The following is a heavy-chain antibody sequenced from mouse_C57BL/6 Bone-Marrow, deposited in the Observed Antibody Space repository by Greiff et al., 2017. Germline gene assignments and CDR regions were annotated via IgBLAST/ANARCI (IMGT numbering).Heavy chain of an antibody. CDR3: ARPDRRLLMDY. CDR2: INSDGGST. D-gene: IGHD2-12*01. CDR1: EYEFPSHD. Sequence: EVQRVESGAGLVQPGASLKLSCESTEYEFPSHDMSWVRKTPEQRLELVAAINSDGGSTYYPDTMESRFIISRDNTKKTLYLQMSRLRSEDTAVYYCARPDRRLLMDYWGQGTSVTVSS. V-gene: IGHV5-2*01. J-gene: IGHJ4*01.